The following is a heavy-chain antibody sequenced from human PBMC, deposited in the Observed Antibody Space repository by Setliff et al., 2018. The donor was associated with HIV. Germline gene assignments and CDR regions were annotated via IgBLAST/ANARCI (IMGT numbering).Heavy chain of an antibody. CDR1: GYTFTNFA. D-gene: IGHD2-2*01. J-gene: IGHJ6*02. V-gene: IGHV1-3*01. Sequence: ASVKVSCKASGYTFTNFAIHWVRQAPGQRLEWMGWIIADNGDTKYSQKFEGRVTITRDTSASTAYMELSSLRSEDTAVYYCARDGHCSSTSCWGYYYYYGMDVWGQGTTVTVSS. CDR3: ARDGHCSSTSCWGYYYYYGMDV. CDR2: IIADNGDT.